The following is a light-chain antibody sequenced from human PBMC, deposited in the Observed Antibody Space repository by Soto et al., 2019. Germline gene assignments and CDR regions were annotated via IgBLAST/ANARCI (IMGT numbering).Light chain of an antibody. V-gene: IGKV3D-15*01. Sequence: EIVLTQSPDTLSLSPGERATLSCRASQSVRSERLAWYQQKRGQAPTLLIFDASSRASGTPERFSGSGSGTEFTLTISSLQSEDFAVYYCQQYNNWPQTFGQGTKVDI. CDR1: QSVRSER. CDR2: DAS. CDR3: QQYNNWPQT. J-gene: IGKJ1*01.